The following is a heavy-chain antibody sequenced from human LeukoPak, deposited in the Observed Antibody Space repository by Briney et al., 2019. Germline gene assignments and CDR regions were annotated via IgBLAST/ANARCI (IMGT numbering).Heavy chain of an antibody. D-gene: IGHD1-26*01. Sequence: ASVKVSCKASGYIFTSYYMHWLRQAPGQGLEWMGLIKPTGGGTVYAERFQDRVTMTRDTSTSTVYMELNGLRADDTAVYYCARGDSGSYFYWGQGTLVTVSS. J-gene: IGHJ4*02. CDR3: ARGDSGSYFY. V-gene: IGHV1-46*01. CDR1: GYIFTSYY. CDR2: IKPTGGGT.